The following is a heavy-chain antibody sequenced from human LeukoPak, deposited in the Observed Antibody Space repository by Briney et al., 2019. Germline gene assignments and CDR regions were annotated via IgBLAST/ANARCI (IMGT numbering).Heavy chain of an antibody. V-gene: IGHV1-2*02. CDR2: INPNSGGT. D-gene: IGHD2-15*01. J-gene: IGHJ5*02. CDR1: GYTFTGYY. Sequence: ASVKVSCKASGYTFTGYYMHWVRQAPGQGLEWMGWINPNSGGTNYAQKFQGRVTMTRDTSISTAYMELSRLRSDDTAVYCCASRLGYCSGGSCSSWGQGTLVTVSS. CDR3: ASRLGYCSGGSCSS.